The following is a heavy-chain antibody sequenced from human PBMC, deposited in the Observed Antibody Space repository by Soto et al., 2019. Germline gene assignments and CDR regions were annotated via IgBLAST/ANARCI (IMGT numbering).Heavy chain of an antibody. Sequence: SETLSHTCPVSGGSIISYYWSWIRQPPGKGLEWIGYIYYSEGTNYNPSLKSRATISVDTSKNQFSLKLSSVTAADTAVYYCARGKDSDYYHFDSWGQGALVTVSS. CDR2: IYYSEGT. D-gene: IGHD3-22*01. V-gene: IGHV4-59*01. J-gene: IGHJ4*02. CDR1: GGSIISYY. CDR3: ARGKDSDYYHFDS.